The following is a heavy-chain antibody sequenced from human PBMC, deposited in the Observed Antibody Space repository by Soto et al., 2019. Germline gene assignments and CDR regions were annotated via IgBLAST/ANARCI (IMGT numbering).Heavy chain of an antibody. CDR3: ARATTLMFYYYGMDV. D-gene: IGHD3-10*02. V-gene: IGHV3-21*01. CDR1: GFTFSSYS. CDR2: IGSSSYI. Sequence: PGGSLRLSCAASGFTFSSYSMNWARQAPGKGLEWVSSIGSSSYIYYADSVKGRFTISRDNAKNSLYLQMNSLRAEDTAVYYCARATTLMFYYYGMDVWGQGTTVTVSS. J-gene: IGHJ6*02.